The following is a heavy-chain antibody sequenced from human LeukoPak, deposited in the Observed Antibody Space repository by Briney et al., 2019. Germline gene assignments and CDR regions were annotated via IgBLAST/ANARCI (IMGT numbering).Heavy chain of an antibody. CDR1: GGTFSSYA. Sequence: ASVKVSCKASGGTFSSYAISWVRQAPGQGLEWMGGIIPIFGTANYAQKFQGRVTITTDESTSTAYMELSSLRSEDTAVYYCARGGAADDYYYYYMDVWGKGTTVTVSS. J-gene: IGHJ6*03. D-gene: IGHD3-10*01. CDR2: IIPIFGTA. V-gene: IGHV1-69*05. CDR3: ARGGAADDYYYYYMDV.